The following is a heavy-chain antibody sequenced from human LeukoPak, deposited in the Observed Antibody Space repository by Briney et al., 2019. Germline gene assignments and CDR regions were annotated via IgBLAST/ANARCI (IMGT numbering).Heavy chain of an antibody. CDR1: GGSISSNSYY. CDR2: IYYSGST. V-gene: IGHV4-39*07. J-gene: IGHJ3*02. CDR3: ARVRDSSGWILDDDAFDI. Sequence: SETLSLTCAVSGGSISSNSYYWGWIRQPPGKGLEWIGSIYYSGSTNYNPSLKSRVTISVDTSKNQFSLKLSSVTAADTAVYYCARVRDSSGWILDDDAFDIWGQGTMVTVSS. D-gene: IGHD6-19*01.